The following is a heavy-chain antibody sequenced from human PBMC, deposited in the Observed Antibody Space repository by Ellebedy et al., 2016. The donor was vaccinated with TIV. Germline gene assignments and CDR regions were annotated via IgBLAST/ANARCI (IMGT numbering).Heavy chain of an antibody. J-gene: IGHJ4*02. Sequence: PGGSLRLSCAASGFTFSSYWMNWVRQAPGKGLQWVANINQHGSDINYVDSVRGRFSISRDNAKNSLYLQMNSLRAEDTAVYYCSRGIAAVMYWGQGTLVTVSS. D-gene: IGHD6-13*01. V-gene: IGHV3-7*01. CDR1: GFTFSSYW. CDR3: SRGIAAVMY. CDR2: INQHGSDI.